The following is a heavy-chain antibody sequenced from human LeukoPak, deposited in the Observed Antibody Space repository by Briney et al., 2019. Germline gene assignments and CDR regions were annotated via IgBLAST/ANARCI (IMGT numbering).Heavy chain of an antibody. Sequence: PSETLSLTCAVYGGSFSGYYWSWIRQPPGKGLEWIGEINHSGSTNYSPSLKSRVTISVDTSKNQFSLKLSSVTAADTAVYYCARATRTDCSGGSCYSYSWFDSWGQGTLVTVSS. CDR2: INHSGST. D-gene: IGHD2-15*01. CDR3: ARATRTDCSGGSCYSYSWFDS. CDR1: GGSFSGYY. V-gene: IGHV4-34*01. J-gene: IGHJ5*01.